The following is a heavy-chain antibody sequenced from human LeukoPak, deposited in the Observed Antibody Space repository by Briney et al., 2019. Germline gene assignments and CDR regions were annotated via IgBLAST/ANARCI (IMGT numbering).Heavy chain of an antibody. V-gene: IGHV3-7*03. D-gene: IGHD3-16*01. CDR1: GFTFSSYW. CDR2: INHNGNVN. CDR3: ARGGGLDV. Sequence: GGSLRLSCAASGFTFSSYWMNWARQAPGKALEWVASINHNGNVNYYVDSVKGRFTISRDNAKNSLYLQMSNLRAEDTAVYFCARGGGLDVWGQGATVTVSS. J-gene: IGHJ6*02.